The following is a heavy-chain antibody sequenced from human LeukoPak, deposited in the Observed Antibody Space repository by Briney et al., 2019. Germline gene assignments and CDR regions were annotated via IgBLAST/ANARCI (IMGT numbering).Heavy chain of an antibody. CDR1: GYTFTGYY. Sequence: ASVKVSCKASGYTFTGYYTHWVRQAPGQGLEWMGWINPNSGGTNYAQKFQGRVTMTRDTSITTAYMELSRLTSDDTAVYYCARGAGTSWFDYWGQGSLVIVSS. V-gene: IGHV1-2*02. CDR2: INPNSGGT. CDR3: ARGAGTSWFDY. D-gene: IGHD6-13*01. J-gene: IGHJ4*02.